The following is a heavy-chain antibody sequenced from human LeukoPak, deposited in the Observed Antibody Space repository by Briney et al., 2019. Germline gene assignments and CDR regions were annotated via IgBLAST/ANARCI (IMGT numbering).Heavy chain of an antibody. D-gene: IGHD2-21*02. V-gene: IGHV3-23*01. CDR2: ISGSGDST. CDR3: AKDRLLNCRGDCYIFDY. J-gene: IGHJ4*02. CDR1: GFAFSSYA. Sequence: GGSLRLSCAASGFAFSSYAMSWVRQAPGKGLEWVSSISGSGDSTFYADSVKGRFSISRDNSKNTLYLQVNGLRTEDTAVYYCAKDRLLNCRGDCYIFDYWGQGTVVTVSS.